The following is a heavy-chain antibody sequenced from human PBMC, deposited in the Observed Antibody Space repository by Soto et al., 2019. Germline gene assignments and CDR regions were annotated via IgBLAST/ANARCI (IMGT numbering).Heavy chain of an antibody. J-gene: IGHJ6*02. Sequence: ASVKVSCKASGYTFTSYYMHWVRQAPGQGLEWMGIINPSGGSTSYAQKFQGRVTMTRDTSTSTVYMELSSLRSEDTAVYYCARGALGAHKYYYYYYGMDVWGQGTTVTVSS. V-gene: IGHV1-46*01. CDR3: ARGALGAHKYYYYYYGMDV. D-gene: IGHD7-27*01. CDR2: INPSGGST. CDR1: GYTFTSYY.